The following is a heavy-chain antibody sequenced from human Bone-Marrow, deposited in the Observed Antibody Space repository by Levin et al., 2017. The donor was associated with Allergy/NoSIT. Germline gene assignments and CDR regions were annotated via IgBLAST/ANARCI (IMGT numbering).Heavy chain of an antibody. CDR3: ARDVSSSGWYSLRD. CDR2: IWYDGSNK. CDR1: GFTFSSYG. D-gene: IGHD6-19*01. J-gene: IGHJ4*02. Sequence: PGGSLRLSCAASGFTFSSYGMHWVRQAPGKGLEWVAVIWYDGSNKYYADSVKGRFTISRDNSKNTLYLQMNSLRAEDTAVYYCARDVSSSGWYSLRDWGQGTLVTVSS. V-gene: IGHV3-33*01.